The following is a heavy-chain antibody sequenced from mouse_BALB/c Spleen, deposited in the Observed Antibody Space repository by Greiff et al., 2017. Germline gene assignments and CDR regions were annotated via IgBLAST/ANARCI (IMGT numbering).Heavy chain of an antibody. D-gene: IGHD2-1*01. Sequence: LQQPGSELVRPGASVKLSCKASGYTFTSYWMHWVKQRHGQGLEWIGNIYPGDGDTNYNGKFKGKATLTADKSSSTAYMQLSSLTSEDSAVYFCARYTYGNYGWFAYWGQGTLVTVSA. J-gene: IGHJ3*01. V-gene: IGHV1S22*01. CDR2: IYPGDGDT. CDR3: ARYTYGNYGWFAY. CDR1: GYTFTSYW.